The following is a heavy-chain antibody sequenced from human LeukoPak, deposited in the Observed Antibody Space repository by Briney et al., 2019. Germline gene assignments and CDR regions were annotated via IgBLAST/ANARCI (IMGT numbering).Heavy chain of an antibody. D-gene: IGHD6-6*01. Sequence: ASVKVSCKASGYTFTSYDINWVRQATGQGLEWMGWMNPNSGNTGYAQKFQGRVTITRNTSISTAYMELSSLRSEDTAVYYCARGYIAALQIYYYYYYMDVRGKGTTVTVSS. CDR3: ARGYIAALQIYYYYYYMDV. CDR1: GYTFTSYD. J-gene: IGHJ6*03. CDR2: MNPNSGNT. V-gene: IGHV1-8*03.